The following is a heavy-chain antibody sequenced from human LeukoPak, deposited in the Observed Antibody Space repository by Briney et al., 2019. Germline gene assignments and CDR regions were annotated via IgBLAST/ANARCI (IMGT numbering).Heavy chain of an antibody. CDR3: ARHRKVGSWFGP. CDR1: GGSISSSTSY. V-gene: IGHV4-39*01. D-gene: IGHD1-26*01. CDR2: IYYSGST. Sequence: PSETLSLTCTVFGGSISSSTSYWGWIRQPPGKGLEWIGSIYYSGSTYYNPSLKSRVTISVDTSKNQFSLKLTSVTAADTAVYYCARHRKVGSWFGPWGQGTLVTVSS. J-gene: IGHJ5*02.